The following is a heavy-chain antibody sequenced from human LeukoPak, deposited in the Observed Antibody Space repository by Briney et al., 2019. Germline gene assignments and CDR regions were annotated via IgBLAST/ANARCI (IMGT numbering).Heavy chain of an antibody. Sequence: GGSLRLSCAASGFTFSSYSLNWVRLAPGKGLEWVSSISSSGSYIYYADSVKGRFTISRDNAKNSLYLQMNSLRAEDTAVYYCAKGPSVTMIVVVITPFDYWGQGTLVTVSS. CDR2: ISSSGSYI. J-gene: IGHJ4*02. V-gene: IGHV3-21*04. CDR1: GFTFSSYS. D-gene: IGHD3-22*01. CDR3: AKGPSVTMIVVVITPFDY.